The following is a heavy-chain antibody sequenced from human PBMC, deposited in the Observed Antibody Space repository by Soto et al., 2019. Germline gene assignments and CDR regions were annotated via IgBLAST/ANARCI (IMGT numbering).Heavy chain of an antibody. V-gene: IGHV3-30*03. J-gene: IGHJ6*02. Sequence: SLRLSCAASGFTFSSYGMHWVRQAPGKGLEWVAVISYDGSNKYYADSVKGRFTISRDNSKNTLYLQMNSLRAEDTAVYYCASSWGWVPAAISYYYYGMDVWGHGTTVTVSS. CDR2: ISYDGSNK. D-gene: IGHD2-2*02. CDR1: GFTFSSYG. CDR3: ASSWGWVPAAISYYYYGMDV.